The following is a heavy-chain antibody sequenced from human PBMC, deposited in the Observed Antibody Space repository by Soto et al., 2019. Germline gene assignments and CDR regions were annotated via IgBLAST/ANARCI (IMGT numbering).Heavy chain of an antibody. CDR3: ARDPPWGSGNALDYYFYGMDV. J-gene: IGHJ6*02. CDR1: GYIFTGFY. Sequence: ASVKVSCKASGYIFTGFYMHWVRQAPGQGLEWMGWINANSGDTFYAQKFQGRLTMTRDTSLSTVYMELNSLTFDDTAVYYCARDPPWGSGNALDYYFYGMDVWGQGTTVTVSS. CDR2: INANSGDT. D-gene: IGHD3-10*01. V-gene: IGHV1-2*02.